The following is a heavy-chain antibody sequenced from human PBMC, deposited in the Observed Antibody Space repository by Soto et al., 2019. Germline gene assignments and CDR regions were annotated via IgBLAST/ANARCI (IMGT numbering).Heavy chain of an antibody. CDR2: ISYDGSNK. CDR3: AEDRATGTPNWFDP. D-gene: IGHD1-1*01. CDR1: GFTFSSYG. J-gene: IGHJ5*02. V-gene: IGHV3-30*18. Sequence: PGGSLRLSCAASGFTFSSYGMHWVRQAPGKGLEWVAVISYDGSNKYYTDSVKGRFTISRDNSKNTLYLQMNSLIAEDTAVYYCAEDRATGTPNWFDPWGQGT.